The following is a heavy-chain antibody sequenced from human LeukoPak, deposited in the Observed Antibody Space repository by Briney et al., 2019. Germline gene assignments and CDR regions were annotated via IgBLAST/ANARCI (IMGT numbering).Heavy chain of an antibody. CDR3: ARSSPRQWLPEYFDY. D-gene: IGHD6-19*01. J-gene: IGHJ4*02. CDR2: IYYSGST. Sequence: SGTLSLTCTVSGGSISSYYWSWIRQPPGKGLEWIGYIYYSGSTNYNPSLKSRVTISVDTSKNQFSLKLSSVTAADTAVYYCARSSPRQWLPEYFDYWGQGTLVTVSS. V-gene: IGHV4-59*01. CDR1: GGSISSYY.